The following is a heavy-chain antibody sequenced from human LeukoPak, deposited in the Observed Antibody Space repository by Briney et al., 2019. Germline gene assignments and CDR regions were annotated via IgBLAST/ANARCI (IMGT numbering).Heavy chain of an antibody. V-gene: IGHV1-69*04. J-gene: IGHJ6*02. D-gene: IGHD2-2*02. Sequence: SVKVSCKASGGTFSSYAINWVRQAPGQGLEWMGRIIPLVGVPTYTQNLQGRLTITADKSTSTAYMDLSSLRSDDTAVYYCARGLSYCSSADCFTRYFYYGLTVWGQGTTVTVSS. CDR3: ARGLSYCSSADCFTRYFYYGLTV. CDR2: IIPLVGVP. CDR1: GGTFSSYA.